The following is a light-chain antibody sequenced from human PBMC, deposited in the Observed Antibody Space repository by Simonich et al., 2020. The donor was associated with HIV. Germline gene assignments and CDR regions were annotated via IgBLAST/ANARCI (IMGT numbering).Light chain of an antibody. CDR1: HGISSY. CDR3: QQSYRTPWT. J-gene: IGKJ1*01. CDR2: AAS. V-gene: IGKV1-39*01. Sequence: IRMTQSPSSPSSSSGDRVTITCRASHGISSYLDWYQQKPGKAPKLLIYAASSLQSGVPSRFSGSGTGTDFTLTIRSLQPEDFATYYCQQSYRTPWTFGQGTKVEIK.